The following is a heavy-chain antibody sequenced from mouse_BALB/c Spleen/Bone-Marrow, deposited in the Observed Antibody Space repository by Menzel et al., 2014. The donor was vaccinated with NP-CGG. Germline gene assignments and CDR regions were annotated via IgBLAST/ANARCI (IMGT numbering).Heavy chain of an antibody. CDR1: GYTFTSYY. Sequence: VKLMESGPELVKPGASVRISCKASGYTFTSYYIHWVKQRPGQGLEWIGWIYPGNVNTKYNEKFKGKATLTADKSSSTVYMQLSSLTSEDSAVYFCAREGGYGNYYLAWSAYWGQGTLVTVSA. J-gene: IGHJ3*01. D-gene: IGHD2-1*01. CDR3: AREGGYGNYYLAWSAY. V-gene: IGHV1S56*01. CDR2: IYPGNVNT.